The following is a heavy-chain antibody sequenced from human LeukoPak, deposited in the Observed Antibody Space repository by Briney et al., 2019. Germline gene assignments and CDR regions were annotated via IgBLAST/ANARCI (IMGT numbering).Heavy chain of an antibody. CDR1: GFTFSSYW. Sequence: GGSLRLSCAASGFTFSSYWMSWVRQAPGKGLEWVANIKQDGSEKYYVDSVKGRFTISRDNAKNSLYLQMNSLRAEDTAVYYCARDYRTRYCSSTSCYYYYYYYMDVWGKGTTVTVSS. V-gene: IGHV3-7*01. J-gene: IGHJ6*03. CDR3: ARDYRTRYCSSTSCYYYYYYYMDV. D-gene: IGHD2-2*01. CDR2: IKQDGSEK.